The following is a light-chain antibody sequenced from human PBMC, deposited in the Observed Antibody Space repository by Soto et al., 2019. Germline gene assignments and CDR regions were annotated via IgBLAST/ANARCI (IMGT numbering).Light chain of an antibody. Sequence: QSALTQPASVSGSPGQSITISCSGTSSDVGRHNAVSWYQQHPGKVPQLMIYDVSIRPSGISDRLSASKSGNMASLTISGLQAEDEADYYYSSYRVGGSYVFGTGTKVTV. CDR2: DVS. J-gene: IGLJ1*01. CDR1: SSDVGRHNA. CDR3: SSYRVGGSYV. V-gene: IGLV2-14*03.